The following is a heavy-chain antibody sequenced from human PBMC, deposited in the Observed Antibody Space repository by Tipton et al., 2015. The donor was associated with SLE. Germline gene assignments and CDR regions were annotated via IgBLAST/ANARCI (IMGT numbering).Heavy chain of an antibody. CDR3: ARGKSTFNWFDP. CDR1: GGSISSYY. V-gene: IGHV4-59*01. Sequence: TLSLTCTVSGGSISSYYWSWIRQPPGKGLEWIGYIYYSGSTKYNLSLKSRVTISVDTSKNQLSLKLSSVTAADTAVYYCARGKSTFNWFDPWGQGTLVTVSS. J-gene: IGHJ5*02. CDR2: IYYSGST.